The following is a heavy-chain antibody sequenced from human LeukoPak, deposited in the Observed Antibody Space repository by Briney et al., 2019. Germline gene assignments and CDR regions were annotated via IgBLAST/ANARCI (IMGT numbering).Heavy chain of an antibody. V-gene: IGHV4-39*01. CDR1: GGSISSSSYY. CDR2: IYYSGST. Sequence: SETLSLTCTVSGGSISSSSYYWGWIRQPPGKGLEWIGSIYYSGSTYYNPSLKSRVTISVDTSKNQFSLKLSSVTAADTAVYYCARRGYDSSGYYRNYWGQGILVTVSS. D-gene: IGHD3-22*01. CDR3: ARRGYDSSGYYRNY. J-gene: IGHJ4*02.